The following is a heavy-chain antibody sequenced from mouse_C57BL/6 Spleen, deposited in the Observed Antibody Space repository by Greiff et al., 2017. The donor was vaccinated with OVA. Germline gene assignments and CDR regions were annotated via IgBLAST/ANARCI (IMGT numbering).Heavy chain of an antibody. CDR3: ARSWGDGDY. D-gene: IGHD3-3*01. V-gene: IGHV1-26*01. J-gene: IGHJ4*01. CDR2: INPNNGGT. CDR1: GYTFTDYY. Sequence: EVQLQQSGPELVKPGASVKISCKASGYTFTDYYMNWVKQSHGKSLEWIGDINPNNGGTSYNQKFKGKATVTVDKSSSTAYMELRSLTSEDSAVYYCARSWGDGDYWGQGTSVTVSS.